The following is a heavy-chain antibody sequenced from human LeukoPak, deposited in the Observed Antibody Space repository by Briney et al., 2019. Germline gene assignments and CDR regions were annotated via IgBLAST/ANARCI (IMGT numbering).Heavy chain of an antibody. Sequence: PGGSLRLSCAASGFTFSDYYMSWIRQAPGKGLEWVSYISSSGSTIYYADSVKGRFTISRDNAKNSLFLQMSSLRAEDTAVYYCARDNKGSSGWYIDFWGQGTLVTVSS. CDR2: ISSSGSTI. J-gene: IGHJ4*02. V-gene: IGHV3-11*01. CDR1: GFTFSDYY. D-gene: IGHD6-19*01. CDR3: ARDNKGSSGWYIDF.